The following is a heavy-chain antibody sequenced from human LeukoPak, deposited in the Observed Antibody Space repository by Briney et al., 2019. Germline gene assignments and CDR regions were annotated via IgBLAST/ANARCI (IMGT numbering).Heavy chain of an antibody. CDR1: GFTFYRFA. J-gene: IGHJ4*02. CDR2: VSYDGTTT. D-gene: IGHD1-26*01. V-gene: IGHV3-30-3*01. Sequence: GGSLRLSCAASGFTFYRFAMDWVRQAPGKGLEWVAVVSYDGTTTYYADSVQGRFTISRDNSKNTLYLQMNSLRSEDTAVYYCARDMGANDYWGQGTRVTVSS. CDR3: ARDMGANDY.